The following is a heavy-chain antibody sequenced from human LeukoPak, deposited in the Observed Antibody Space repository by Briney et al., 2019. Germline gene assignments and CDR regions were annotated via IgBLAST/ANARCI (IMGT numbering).Heavy chain of an antibody. CDR2: ISSKGYSI. V-gene: IGHV3-9*01. J-gene: IGHJ6*02. Sequence: PGGSLRLSFAASGFTFDDYAMHWVRQVPGKGLEWVSGISSKGYSIGYADSVKGRFTISRDNAKHSLYLQMNSLRAEDTAVYYCTKDRIPHYYYVMDVWGQGTTVTVSS. CDR1: GFTFDDYA. CDR3: TKDRIPHYYYVMDV. D-gene: IGHD2/OR15-2a*01.